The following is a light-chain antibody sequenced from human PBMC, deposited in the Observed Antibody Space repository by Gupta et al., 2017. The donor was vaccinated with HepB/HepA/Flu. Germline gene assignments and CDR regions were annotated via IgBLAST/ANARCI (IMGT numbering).Light chain of an antibody. CDR3: ETWDSNIRV. Sequence: QLMVTQSSSASASLGSSVKPTRTLSSGDSHYRIGWHQQQPEKAPRFLMKVESSGRYNKGSGIPDRFSGSSSGAARYLTISNLQSEDEADYYCETWDSNIRVFGGGTKLTVL. CDR1: SGDSHYR. CDR2: VESSGRY. J-gene: IGLJ2*01. V-gene: IGLV4-60*03.